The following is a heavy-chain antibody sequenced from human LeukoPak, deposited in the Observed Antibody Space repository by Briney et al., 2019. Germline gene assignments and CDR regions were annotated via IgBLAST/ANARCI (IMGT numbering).Heavy chain of an antibody. D-gene: IGHD3/OR15-3a*01. V-gene: IGHV3-7*03. CDR1: GLTFSSYW. J-gene: IGHJ4*01. CDR2: IKQDGNER. Sequence: GGSLRLSCAASGLTFSSYWMNWVRQAPGKGLEWVANIKQDGNERYYVDSAKGRFTISRDNAKNSLYLQMNSLGAEDTAVYYCARGPWTARDYFDYWGHGTLVTVSS. CDR3: ARGPWTARDYFDY.